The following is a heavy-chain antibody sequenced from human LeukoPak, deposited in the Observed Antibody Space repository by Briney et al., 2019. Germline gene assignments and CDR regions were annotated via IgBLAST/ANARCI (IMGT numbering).Heavy chain of an antibody. Sequence: GGSLRLSCAASGFTFSSYEMNWVRQAPGKGLEWVSYISSSGSTIYYADSVKGRFTISRDNAKNSLHLQMNSLRAEDTAVYYCASLTVSFDYWGQGTLVTVSS. D-gene: IGHD3-9*01. CDR1: GFTFSSYE. V-gene: IGHV3-48*03. CDR3: ASLTVSFDY. J-gene: IGHJ4*02. CDR2: ISSSGSTI.